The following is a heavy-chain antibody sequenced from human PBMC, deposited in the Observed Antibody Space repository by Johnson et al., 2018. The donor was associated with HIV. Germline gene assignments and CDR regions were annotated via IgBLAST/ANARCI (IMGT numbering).Heavy chain of an antibody. D-gene: IGHD4-17*01. Sequence: QVQLVESGGGLVKTGESLRLSCAASGFTFSNAWMSWVRQGPGKGLEWVTFIRYDGSDKYYADSVKGRFTISRDNSKNKLYLQMNSLRAEATAVYYCAKVYGFDYGDYYDAFDIWGQGTMVTVSS. J-gene: IGHJ3*02. CDR3: AKVYGFDYGDYYDAFDI. V-gene: IGHV3-30*02. CDR1: GFTFSNAW. CDR2: IRYDGSDK.